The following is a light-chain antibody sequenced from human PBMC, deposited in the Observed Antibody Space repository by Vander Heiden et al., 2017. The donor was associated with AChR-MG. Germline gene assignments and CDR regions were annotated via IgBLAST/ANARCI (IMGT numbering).Light chain of an antibody. V-gene: IGLV3-1*01. CDR1: NLGHKY. CDR3: QAWNSSTEDVV. J-gene: IGLJ2*01. Sequence: SYELTQSPSVSVSAGQTASITCAGDNLGHKYACWYQQKPGQSPVLVIYQDSKRPSGIPGLFSGSNSGNTATLTISGTQAMDEADYYCQAWNSSTEDVVFGGGTKLTVL. CDR2: QDS.